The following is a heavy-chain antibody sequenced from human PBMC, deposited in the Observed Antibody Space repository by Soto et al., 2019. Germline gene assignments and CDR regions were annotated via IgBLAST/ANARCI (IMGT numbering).Heavy chain of an antibody. Sequence: ASVKVSCKASGFTFSDYGFSWVRQAPGRGLGWMGWISAFNGETNYTQKSEGRVAMTTDAATTTAYMELRSLPVDDTAVSYCVRDQQWLLPVPLNFDSWCQSPVVTVS. CDR3: VRDQQWLLPVPLNFDS. V-gene: IGHV1-18*01. J-gene: IGHJ4*02. CDR2: ISAFNGET. CDR1: GFTFSDYG. D-gene: IGHD6-19*01.